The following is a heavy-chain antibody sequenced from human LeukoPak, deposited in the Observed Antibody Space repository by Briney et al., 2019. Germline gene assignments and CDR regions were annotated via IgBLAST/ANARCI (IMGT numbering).Heavy chain of an antibody. Sequence: GGSLRLSCAASGFTFSSYEVNWVREAPGKGLEWGSDISPSGSSKYYADSVKGRFTISRDNAKNSLYLQMNNLRPEDTAVYYCARGGHCSDVICYSYNAFDIWGQGTMVTVS. CDR2: ISPSGSSK. CDR1: GFTFSSYE. V-gene: IGHV3-48*03. J-gene: IGHJ3*02. D-gene: IGHD2-15*01. CDR3: ARGGHCSDVICYSYNAFDI.